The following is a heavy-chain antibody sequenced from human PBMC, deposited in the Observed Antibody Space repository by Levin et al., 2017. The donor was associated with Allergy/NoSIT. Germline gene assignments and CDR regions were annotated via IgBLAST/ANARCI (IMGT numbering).Heavy chain of an antibody. V-gene: IGHV4-39*07. CDR2: IYYSGST. CDR3: ARVSPDKYYYDSSGYFDY. CDR1: GGSISSSSYY. Sequence: SQTLSLTCTVSGGSISSSSYYWGWIRQPPGKGLEWIGSIYYSGSTYYNPSLKSRVTISVDTSKNQFSLKLSSVTAADTAVYYCARVSPDKYYYDSSGYFDYWGQGTLVTVSS. J-gene: IGHJ4*02. D-gene: IGHD3-22*01.